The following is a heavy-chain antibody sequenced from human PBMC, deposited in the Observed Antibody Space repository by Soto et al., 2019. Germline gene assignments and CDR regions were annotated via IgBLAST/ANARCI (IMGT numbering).Heavy chain of an antibody. J-gene: IGHJ4*02. D-gene: IGHD3-9*01. CDR2: IYCSGST. CDR3: ARAGSYLTGYEYYFDY. Sequence: RLRETLSLTCTVSGGSISSYYWSWIRQPPGKGLEWIGYIYCSGSTNYNPSLKSRVTISVDTSKNQFSLKLSSVTAADTAVYYCARAGSYLTGYEYYFDYWGQGALVTVSS. V-gene: IGHV4-59*01. CDR1: GGSISSYY.